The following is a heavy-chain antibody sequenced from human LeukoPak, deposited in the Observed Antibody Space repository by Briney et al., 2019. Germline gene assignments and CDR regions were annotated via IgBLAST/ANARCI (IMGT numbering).Heavy chain of an antibody. V-gene: IGHV4-39*01. J-gene: IGHJ5*02. CDR2: IYYSGST. Sequence: SETLSLTCTVSGGSISSSSYYWGWIRQPPGKGLEWIGGIYYSGSTYYNPSLKSRVTISVDTSKNQFSLKLSSVTAADTAVYYCASQRFLEWLLFPSWFDPWGQGTLVTVSS. D-gene: IGHD3-3*01. CDR3: ASQRFLEWLLFPSWFDP. CDR1: GGSISSSSYY.